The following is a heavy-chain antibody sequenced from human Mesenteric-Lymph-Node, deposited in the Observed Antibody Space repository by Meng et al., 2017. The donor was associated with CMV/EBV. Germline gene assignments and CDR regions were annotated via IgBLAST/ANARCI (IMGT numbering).Heavy chain of an antibody. D-gene: IGHD5-12*01. CDR1: GFTLDDYA. CDR2: ISWNSAGI. V-gene: IGHV3-9*03. CDR3: VKDRGYRKYYYYYGMDV. Sequence: SLKISCAASGFTLDDYAMHWVRQGPGKGLEWVSGISWNSAGIGYADSVKGRFTVSRDNPKNSLYLQMNSLRIEDMALYYCVKDRGYRKYYYYYGMDVWGRGTTVTVSS. J-gene: IGHJ6*02.